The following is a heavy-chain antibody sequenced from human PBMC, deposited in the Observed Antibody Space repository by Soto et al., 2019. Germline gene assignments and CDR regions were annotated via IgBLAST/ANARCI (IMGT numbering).Heavy chain of an antibody. CDR2: INSDGSST. V-gene: IGHV3-74*01. J-gene: IGHJ6*02. CDR3: ARVHSGSYQDRADYYYYYGMDV. Sequence: GGSLRLSCAASGFTFSSYWMHWVRQAPGKGLVWVSRINSDGSSTSYADSVKGRFTISRDNAKNTLYLQMNSLRAEDTAVYYCARVHSGSYQDRADYYYYYGMDVWGQGTTVTVSS. D-gene: IGHD1-26*01. CDR1: GFTFSSYW.